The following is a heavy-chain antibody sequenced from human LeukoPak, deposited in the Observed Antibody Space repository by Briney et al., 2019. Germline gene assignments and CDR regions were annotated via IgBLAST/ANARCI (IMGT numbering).Heavy chain of an antibody. V-gene: IGHV3-23*01. CDR1: GFTFSGYA. CDR3: AKEGKLLWFGELSSYWYFDL. J-gene: IGHJ2*01. D-gene: IGHD3-10*01. Sequence: GGSLRLSCAASGFTFSGYAMSGVRQAPGKGLEWASACSGSGGTTYYADSVKGRFTVSRDNSKNTLYLQMNSLRAEDTAVYYCAKEGKLLWFGELSSYWYFDLWGRGTLVTVSS. CDR2: CSGSGGTT.